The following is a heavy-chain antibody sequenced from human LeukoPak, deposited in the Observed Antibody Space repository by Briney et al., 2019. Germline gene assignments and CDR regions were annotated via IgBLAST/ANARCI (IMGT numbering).Heavy chain of an antibody. D-gene: IGHD3-22*01. CDR1: GGTFSSYA. CDR2: ISAYNGNT. J-gene: IGHJ4*02. CDR3: ARDYYDSSGYLPLFDY. V-gene: IGHV1-18*01. Sequence: ASVKVSCKASGGTFSSYAISWVRQAPGQGLEWMGWISAYNGNTNYAQKLQGRVTMTTDTSTSTAYMELRSLRSDDTAVYYCARDYYDSSGYLPLFDYWGQGTLVTVSS.